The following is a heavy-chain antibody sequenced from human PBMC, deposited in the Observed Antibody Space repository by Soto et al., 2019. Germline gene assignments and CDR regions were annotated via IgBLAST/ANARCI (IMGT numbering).Heavy chain of an antibody. CDR3: AKPSHYGSSGYFLDN. D-gene: IGHD3-22*01. CDR1: GFTFSDYA. CDR2: ILSDGSNE. Sequence: ALRLSCAASGFTFSDYAMHWVRQPPGKGLEGVAVILSDGSNEYYADSVKGRFTIYRDNSKNSLYLQMNSLRSEDTAVSFCAKPSHYGSSGYFLDNWGRGTLVTSPQ. J-gene: IGHJ4*02. V-gene: IGHV3-30-3*01.